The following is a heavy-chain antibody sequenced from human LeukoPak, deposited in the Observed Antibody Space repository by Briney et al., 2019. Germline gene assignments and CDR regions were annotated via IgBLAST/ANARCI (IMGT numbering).Heavy chain of an antibody. J-gene: IGHJ4*02. D-gene: IGHD2-2*02. CDR1: GFTFSSYA. CDR2: ISGSGDST. CDR3: ARDRGYSADS. Sequence: PGGSLRLSCAASGFTFSSYAMSWVRQAPGTGLEWVSTISGSGDSTFYADSVKGRFTVSRDNAKNTLYLQMNSLTDEDTAVYYCARDRGYSADSWGQGTLVTVSS. V-gene: IGHV3-23*01.